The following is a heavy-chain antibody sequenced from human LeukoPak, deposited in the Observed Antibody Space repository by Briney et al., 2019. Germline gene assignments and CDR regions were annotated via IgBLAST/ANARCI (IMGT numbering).Heavy chain of an antibody. CDR2: IYYSGST. J-gene: IGHJ4*02. D-gene: IGHD4-23*01. V-gene: IGHV4-39*01. Sequence: PSETLSFTCTVSGGSNSSSNYYWGWIRQPPGKGLEWIGSIYYSGSTYYNPSLKSRVTISVDTSKNQFSLKLSSVTAADTAVYYCARMYGGNSKGDYWDQGTLVTVSS. CDR3: ARMYGGNSKGDY. CDR1: GGSNSSSNYY.